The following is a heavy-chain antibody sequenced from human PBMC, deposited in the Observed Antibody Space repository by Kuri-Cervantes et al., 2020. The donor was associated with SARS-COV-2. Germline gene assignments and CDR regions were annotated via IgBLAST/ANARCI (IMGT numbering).Heavy chain of an antibody. Sequence: SETLSLTCTVSGGSISSTYYWGWVRQPPGKGLEWIGSIHYSGSTNYNPSLKSRVTISVDTSKNQFSLKLSSVTAADTAVYYCARGRIAAAAGRYYYYMDVWGKGTTVTVSS. CDR1: GGSISSTYY. CDR3: ARGRIAAAAGRYYYYMDV. D-gene: IGHD6-13*01. J-gene: IGHJ6*03. V-gene: IGHV4-39*07. CDR2: IHYSGST.